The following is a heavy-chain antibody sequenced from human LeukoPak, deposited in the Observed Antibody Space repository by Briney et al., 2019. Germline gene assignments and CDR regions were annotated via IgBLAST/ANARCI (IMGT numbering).Heavy chain of an antibody. CDR1: GFTFSIYA. Sequence: PGGSLRLSCAASGFTFSIYAIHWVRQAPGKGLEWVAVISYDGSNKYYADSVKGRFSISRDDSKNTLYLQMNSLRAEDTAVYYCARLSLLWFGELFGSWFDPWGQGTLVTVSS. CDR3: ARLSLLWFGELFGSWFDP. J-gene: IGHJ5*02. V-gene: IGHV3-30*03. D-gene: IGHD3-10*01. CDR2: ISYDGSNK.